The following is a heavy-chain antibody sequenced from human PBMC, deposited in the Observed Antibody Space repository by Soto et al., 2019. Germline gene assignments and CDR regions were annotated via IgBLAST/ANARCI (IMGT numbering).Heavy chain of an antibody. J-gene: IGHJ4*02. D-gene: IGHD1-26*01. CDR1: GYTFTSYA. CDR3: ARYSGSYRHFDY. Sequence: ASVKVSCKASGYTFTSYATHWVRQAPGQRLEWMGIINACNGNTKYAQKFQGRVTMTRDTSTSTVYMELSSLRSDDTAVYYCARYSGSYRHFDYWGQGTLVTVSS. V-gene: IGHV1-3*01. CDR2: INACNGNT.